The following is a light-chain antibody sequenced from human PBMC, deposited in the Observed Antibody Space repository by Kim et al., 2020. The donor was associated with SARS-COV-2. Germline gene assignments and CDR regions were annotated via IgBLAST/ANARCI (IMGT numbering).Light chain of an antibody. CDR3: QQYGSSPFT. CDR1: QSVSSSY. J-gene: IGKJ3*01. Sequence: SPEERATLACRASQSVSSSYLAWYQQKPGQATRLLIDGASSRATGIPDRFSGSGSGTDFTLTISRLEPEDFAVYYCQQYGSSPFTFGPGTKVDIK. V-gene: IGKV3-20*01. CDR2: GAS.